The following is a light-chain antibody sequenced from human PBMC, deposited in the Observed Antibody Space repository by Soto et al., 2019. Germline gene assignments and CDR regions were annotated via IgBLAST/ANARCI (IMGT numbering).Light chain of an antibody. V-gene: IGKV1-5*03. CDR2: KAS. J-gene: IGKJ5*01. CDR1: QSINNN. CDR3: QHYDTFPYT. Sequence: DIQMTQSPSTLSASVGDRVTITCRASQSINNNLAWYRQKPGKAPKLLIYKASDLESGVPFRFSGGGSGTEFTLTISSLQPDDSATYYCQHYDTFPYTFGQGTRLEI.